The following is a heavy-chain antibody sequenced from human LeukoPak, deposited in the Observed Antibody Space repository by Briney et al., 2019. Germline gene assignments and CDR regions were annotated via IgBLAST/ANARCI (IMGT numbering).Heavy chain of an antibody. Sequence: ASVKVSCKASGYTFTRYDINWVRQATGQGLEWMGWMNPKSGNTGYAQKFQGRVTITRNTSISTAYMELSSLRSEDTAVYYCARVMEDSSSWYGYYYYMDVWGKGTTVTVSS. J-gene: IGHJ6*03. CDR3: ARVMEDSSSWYGYYYYMDV. CDR2: MNPKSGNT. CDR1: GYTFTRYD. V-gene: IGHV1-8*03. D-gene: IGHD6-13*01.